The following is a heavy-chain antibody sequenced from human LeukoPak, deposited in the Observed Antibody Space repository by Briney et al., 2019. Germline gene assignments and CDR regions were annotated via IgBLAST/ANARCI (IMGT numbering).Heavy chain of an antibody. CDR3: ARGIVPAAMGY. Sequence: PGGSLRLSCAASRFTFSDYYMSWVRQAPGKGLEWVSYISSSGSYANYADSVKGRFTISRDNAKNSLYLQMNSLRAEDTAVYFCARGIVPAAMGYWGQGTLVTVSS. D-gene: IGHD2-2*01. CDR2: ISSSGSYA. CDR1: RFTFSDYY. J-gene: IGHJ4*02. V-gene: IGHV3-11*06.